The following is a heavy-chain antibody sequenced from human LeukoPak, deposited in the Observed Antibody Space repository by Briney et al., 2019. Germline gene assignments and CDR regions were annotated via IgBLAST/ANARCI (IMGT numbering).Heavy chain of an antibody. D-gene: IGHD3-9*01. Sequence: PGRSLRLSCAASGFTFSSYWMHWVRQAPGKGLVWVSRINTDGSSTSYADSVKGRFTISRDNAKNTLYLQMNSLRAEDTAVYYCARGYDILTGYPNAFDIWGQGTMVTVSS. CDR1: GFTFSSYW. CDR2: INTDGSST. V-gene: IGHV3-74*01. CDR3: ARGYDILTGYPNAFDI. J-gene: IGHJ3*02.